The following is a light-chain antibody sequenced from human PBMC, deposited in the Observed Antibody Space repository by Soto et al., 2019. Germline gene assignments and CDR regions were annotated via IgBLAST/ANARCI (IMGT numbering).Light chain of an antibody. CDR1: QSVSSW. CDR3: QQYNNYPSYT. Sequence: DIQMTQSPSTLSASVGDRVTITCRASQSVSSWLAWYQQKPGKAPKLLIYKASSLESGVPSRFSGSGSGTKFTLTISSLQPDDFATYYCQQYNNYPSYTFGQGTKLEIK. V-gene: IGKV1-5*03. CDR2: KAS. J-gene: IGKJ2*01.